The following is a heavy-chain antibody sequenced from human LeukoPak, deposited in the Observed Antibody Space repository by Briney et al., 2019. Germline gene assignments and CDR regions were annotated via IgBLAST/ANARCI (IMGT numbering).Heavy chain of an antibody. CDR2: INHSGST. CDR3: AREAQKYCSGGSCYGPGDY. V-gene: IGHV4-34*01. Sequence: SETLSLTCAVYGGSFSGYYWSWIRQPPGKGREWIGEINHSGSTNYNPSLKSRVTISVDTSKNQFSLKLSSVTAADTAVYYCAREAQKYCSGGSCYGPGDYWGQGTLVTVSS. D-gene: IGHD2-15*01. J-gene: IGHJ4*02. CDR1: GGSFSGYY.